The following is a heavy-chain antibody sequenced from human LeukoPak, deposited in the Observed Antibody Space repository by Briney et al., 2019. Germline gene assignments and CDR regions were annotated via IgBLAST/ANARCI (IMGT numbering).Heavy chain of an antibody. CDR3: ARAAAGCSGGSCRHYYYYGMDV. J-gene: IGHJ6*02. CDR1: GCSISSYY. CDR2: IYYSGST. V-gene: IGHV4-59*01. D-gene: IGHD2-15*01. Sequence: SETLSLTCTVSGCSISSYYWSWIRQPPGKGLEWIGYIYYSGSTNYNPSLKSRVTISVDTSKNQFSLKLSSVTAADTAVYYCARAAAGCSGGSCRHYYYYGMDVWGQGTTVTVSS.